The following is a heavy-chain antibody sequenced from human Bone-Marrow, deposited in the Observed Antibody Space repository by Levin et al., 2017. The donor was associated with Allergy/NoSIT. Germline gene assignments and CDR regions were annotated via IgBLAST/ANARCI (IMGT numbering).Heavy chain of an antibody. V-gene: IGHV3-21*01. D-gene: IGHD5-12*01. CDR2: ITSSGSYI. J-gene: IGHJ5*02. CDR3: ARGLEYSGLP. Sequence: PGESLKISCAASGFAFSSYSMTWVRQAPGKGLDWVSSITSSGSYIYYADSVKGRFTISRDNAKNSLYLQMNSLTAADTAVYYCARGLEYSGLPWGQGTLVTVSS. CDR1: GFAFSSYS.